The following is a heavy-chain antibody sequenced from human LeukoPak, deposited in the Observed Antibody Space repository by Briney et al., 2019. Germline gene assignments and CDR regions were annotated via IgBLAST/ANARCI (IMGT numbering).Heavy chain of an antibody. CDR2: ISGSDGTT. CDR1: GFTFSNYA. D-gene: IGHD2-15*01. J-gene: IGHJ4*02. CDR3: AKGRGYCTGGSCYSDY. Sequence: GGSLRLSCTASGFTFSNYAMSWVRQAPGKGLEWVSTISGSDGTTYYADSVKGRFTISRDNSKNTLYLQMNSLRVEDTAIYYCAKGRGYCTGGSCYSDYWGQGTLVTVSS. V-gene: IGHV3-23*01.